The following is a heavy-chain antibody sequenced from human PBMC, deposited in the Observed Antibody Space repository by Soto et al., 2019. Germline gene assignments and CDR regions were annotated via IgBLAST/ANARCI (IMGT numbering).Heavy chain of an antibody. Sequence: TSETLSLTCTVSGGSISSYYWSWIRQPAGKGLDWIGRIYTSGSTNYNPSLKSRVTMSVDTSKNQFSLKLSSVTAADTAVYYCARVSCSGGSCYTLNWFDPWGQGTLVTV. CDR3: ARVSCSGGSCYTLNWFDP. J-gene: IGHJ5*02. V-gene: IGHV4-4*07. D-gene: IGHD2-15*01. CDR1: GGSISSYY. CDR2: IYTSGST.